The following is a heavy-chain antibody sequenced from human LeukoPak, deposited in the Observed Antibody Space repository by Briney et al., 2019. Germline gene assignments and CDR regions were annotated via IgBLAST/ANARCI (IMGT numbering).Heavy chain of an antibody. CDR2: INPSGGST. V-gene: IGHV1-46*01. J-gene: IGHJ5*02. CDR1: GYTFTSYY. CDR3: ATFEVGA. Sequence: ASVKVSCKSSGYTFTSYYMHWVRQAPGQGLEWMGIINPSGGSTSYAQKFQGRVTMTRDMSTSTVYMELRRLRSDDTAVYYCATFEVGAWGQGALVTVSS. D-gene: IGHD3-10*01.